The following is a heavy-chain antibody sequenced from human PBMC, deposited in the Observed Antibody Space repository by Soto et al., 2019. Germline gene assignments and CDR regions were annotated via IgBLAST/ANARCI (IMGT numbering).Heavy chain of an antibody. J-gene: IGHJ6*02. CDR1: GFTVSGNY. V-gene: IGHV3-74*01. D-gene: IGHD2-2*01. CDR2: INSDGSTT. Sequence: GGSLRLSCAASGFTVSGNYMMWVRQAPGKGLVWVSRINSDGSTTDYADSVRGRFTISRDNAKNTLYLQMNSLRAEDTAVYYCASNDCISTSCYYHYYYGMDVWGQGTTVTVSS. CDR3: ASNDCISTSCYYHYYYGMDV.